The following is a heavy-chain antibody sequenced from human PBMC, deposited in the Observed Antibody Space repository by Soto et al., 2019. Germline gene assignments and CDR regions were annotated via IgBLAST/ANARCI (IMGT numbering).Heavy chain of an antibody. J-gene: IGHJ5*02. D-gene: IGHD3-10*01. CDR3: AREAGMGRGVIMSGYSDP. Sequence: QVPLMQSGPEVKKPGASVTILCKASGYTFTTYSLMWLRQAPGQGLEWVGWISPHNGNTRSAEKFQGRVTMTTDTSTPPASMEVRSLRSAATAVYYCAREAGMGRGVIMSGYSDPWGQELWSPSPQ. CDR2: ISPHNGNT. CDR1: GYTFTTYS. V-gene: IGHV1-18*01.